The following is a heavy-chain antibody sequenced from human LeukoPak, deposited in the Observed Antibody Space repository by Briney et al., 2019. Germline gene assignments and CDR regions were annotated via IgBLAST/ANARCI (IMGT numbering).Heavy chain of an antibody. CDR3: ARDQVRWLGLQSYYYYGMDV. D-gene: IGHD5-24*01. CDR1: GFTFSSYA. V-gene: IGHV3-23*01. CDR2: ISGSGGST. Sequence: GGSLRLSCAASGFTFSSYAMSWVRQAPGKGLEWVSAISGSGGSTYYADSVKGRFTISRDNSKNTLYLQMNSLRAEDTAVYYCARDQVRWLGLQSYYYYGMDVWGQGTTVTVSS. J-gene: IGHJ6*02.